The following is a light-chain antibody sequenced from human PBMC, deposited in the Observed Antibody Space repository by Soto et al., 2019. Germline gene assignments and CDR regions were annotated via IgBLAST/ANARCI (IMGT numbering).Light chain of an antibody. V-gene: IGLV2-23*02. CDR2: EVS. CDR3: CSYAGSSTYV. Sequence: QSVLTQPASVSGSPGQWITLSCTGTSSDVGSYNLVSWYQQHPGKAPKLMIYEVSKRPSGVSNRFSGSKSGNTASLTISGLQAEDEADYYCCSYAGSSTYVFGTGTKVTVL. CDR1: SSDVGSYNL. J-gene: IGLJ1*01.